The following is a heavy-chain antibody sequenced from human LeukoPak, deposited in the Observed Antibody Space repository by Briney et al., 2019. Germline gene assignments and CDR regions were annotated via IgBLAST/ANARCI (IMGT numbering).Heavy chain of an antibody. CDR1: GYTFTSYD. D-gene: IGHD2-2*01. Sequence: GASVKVSCKASGYTFTSYDINWVRQATGQGLEWMGWMNPNSGNTGYAQKFQGRVTMARNTSISTAYMELSSLRSEDTAVYYCARVVETPGTPLPLLLGNWGQGTLVTVSS. CDR3: ARVVETPGTPLPLLLGN. V-gene: IGHV1-8*01. J-gene: IGHJ4*02. CDR2: MNPNSGNT.